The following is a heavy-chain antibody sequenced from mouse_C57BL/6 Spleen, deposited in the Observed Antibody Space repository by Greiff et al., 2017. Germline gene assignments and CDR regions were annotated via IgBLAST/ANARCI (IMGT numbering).Heavy chain of an antibody. CDR1: GYAFSSYW. J-gene: IGHJ2*01. CDR2: IYPGDGDT. V-gene: IGHV1-80*01. CDR3: ARFYYGSYYFDY. D-gene: IGHD1-1*01. Sequence: VNVVESGAELVKPGASVKISCKASGYAFSSYWMNWVKQRPGKGLEWIGQIYPGDGDTNYNGKFKGKATLTADKSSSTAYMQLSSLTSEDSAVYFCARFYYGSYYFDYWGQGTTLTVSS.